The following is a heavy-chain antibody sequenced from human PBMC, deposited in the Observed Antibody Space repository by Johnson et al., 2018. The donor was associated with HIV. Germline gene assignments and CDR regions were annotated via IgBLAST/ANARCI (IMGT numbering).Heavy chain of an antibody. Sequence: QVQLVESGGGVVQPGRSLRLSCAASGFTFSSYAIHWVRQAPGKGLEWVAIISYDGSNKYYADSVKGRFTISRDNSKNTLYLQMNSLRAEDTAVYYCAKGGSSSTAFDIWGQGTMVTVSS. CDR2: ISYDGSNK. D-gene: IGHD6-6*01. V-gene: IGHV3-30*04. CDR1: GFTFSSYA. CDR3: AKGGSSSTAFDI. J-gene: IGHJ3*02.